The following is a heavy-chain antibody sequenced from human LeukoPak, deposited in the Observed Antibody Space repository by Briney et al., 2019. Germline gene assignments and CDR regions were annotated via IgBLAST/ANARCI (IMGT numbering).Heavy chain of an antibody. CDR3: AKDRSWGMNSAEY. V-gene: IGHV3-23*01. D-gene: IGHD7-27*01. Sequence: GGSLRLSCAASAFTFSTYTMNWVRQAPGKGLEWDSPISGSGGSTYYADSVKGRFTISRDNSNNTLYLQMNSLRPEDTAVYFCAKDRSWGMNSAEYWGQGTLVTVSS. J-gene: IGHJ4*02. CDR1: AFTFSTYT. CDR2: ISGSGGST.